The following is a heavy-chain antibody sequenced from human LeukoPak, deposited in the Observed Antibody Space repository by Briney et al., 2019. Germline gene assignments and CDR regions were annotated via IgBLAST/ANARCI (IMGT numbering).Heavy chain of an antibody. CDR2: IYHSEST. Sequence: SSETLSLTCAVYGGSFSGYYWGWIRQPPGKGLEWIGIIYHSESTYSNPSLKRRVTISLDRSKNHFSLNLSSVTAADTAVYYCARGRYGEYAVNDFDYWAQEILVTVPS. D-gene: IGHD4-17*01. V-gene: IGHV4-34*01. CDR3: ARGRYGEYAVNDFDY. J-gene: IGHJ4*02. CDR1: GGSFSGYY.